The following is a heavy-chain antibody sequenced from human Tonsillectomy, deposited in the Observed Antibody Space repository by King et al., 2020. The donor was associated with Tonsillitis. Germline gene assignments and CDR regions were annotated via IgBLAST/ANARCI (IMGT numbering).Heavy chain of an antibody. CDR2: VYTSGST. Sequence: QLQESGPGLVKPSQTLSLTCTVSGGSISSGRYYWSWIRQPAGKGLEWIGRVYTSGSTNYNPSLKSRVTISVETSKNQFSLRLSSVTAADTAVYYCAREPVVVTSFFDYWGQGTLVTVSS. J-gene: IGHJ4*02. V-gene: IGHV4-61*02. CDR1: GGSISSGRYY. CDR3: AREPVVVTSFFDY. D-gene: IGHD3-22*01.